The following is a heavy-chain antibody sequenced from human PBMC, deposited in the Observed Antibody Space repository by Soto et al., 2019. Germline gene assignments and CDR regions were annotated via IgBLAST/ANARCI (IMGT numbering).Heavy chain of an antibody. Sequence: PGGSLRLSCAASGFTFSSYAVSWARQTPGKGLEWVSTISASGAYTYYADSVKGRFTISRDKSKNTLYLQMRSLRAGDTATYYCAKEVIAARPYYFDYWGQGTLVTVSS. CDR1: GFTFSSYA. CDR3: AKEVIAARPYYFDY. D-gene: IGHD6-6*01. V-gene: IGHV3-23*01. CDR2: ISASGAYT. J-gene: IGHJ4*02.